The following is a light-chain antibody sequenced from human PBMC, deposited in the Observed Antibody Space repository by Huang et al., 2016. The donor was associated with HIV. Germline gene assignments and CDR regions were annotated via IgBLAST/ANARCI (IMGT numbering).Light chain of an antibody. CDR3: QQYNNWPPST. Sequence: EIVMTQSPATLSVSPGERATLSCRASQSVSSNLAWYQQKPGQAPRLLIDGASTRATGSPARCSGSGAGTEFTLTISSRQSEDFAVYYCQQYNNWPPSTFGQGTKVEIK. V-gene: IGKV3-15*01. CDR1: QSVSSN. J-gene: IGKJ1*01. CDR2: GAS.